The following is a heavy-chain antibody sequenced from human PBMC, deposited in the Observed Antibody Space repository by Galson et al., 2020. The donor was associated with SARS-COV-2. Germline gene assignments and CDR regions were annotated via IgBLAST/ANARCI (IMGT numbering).Heavy chain of an antibody. D-gene: IGHD1-26*01. J-gene: IGHJ4*02. Sequence: GGSLRLSCAASGFTFMTYGIHWVRQAPGKGLEWVAFISYDGKINYYADSVKGRFTISRDSSKNTVYLQMNSLRGDDKAVYYCAGYSGSAGLGYWGQGTLFTVSS. V-gene: IGHV3-30*03. CDR2: ISYDGKIN. CDR1: GFTFMTYG. CDR3: AGYSGSAGLGY.